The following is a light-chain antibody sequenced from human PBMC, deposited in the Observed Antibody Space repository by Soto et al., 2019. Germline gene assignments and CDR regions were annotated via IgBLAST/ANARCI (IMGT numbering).Light chain of an antibody. V-gene: IGKV1-13*02. Sequence: AILLTQSPSSLSASVGDRVTITCRASQGIDSSFAWYQQKPGKAPKLLIYAASSLQSGVPSRLSGSGSGTDFTLTTSCLQSEDFATYYGQQYYSYPLTVGGGTPVDIX. CDR3: QQYYSYPLT. CDR2: AAS. J-gene: IGKJ4*01. CDR1: QGIDSS.